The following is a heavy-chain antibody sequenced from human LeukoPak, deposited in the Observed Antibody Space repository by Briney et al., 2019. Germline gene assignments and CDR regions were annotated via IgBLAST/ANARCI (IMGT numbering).Heavy chain of an antibody. V-gene: IGHV1-18*01. CDR1: GYTFTSYG. Sequence: ASVKVSCKASGYTFTSYGISWVRQAPGQGLEWMGWISAYNGNTNYAQKLQGRVTMTTDTSTSTAYMELRSLRSDDTAVYYRARAEAARPWGQSHPPDYWGQGTLVTVSS. D-gene: IGHD6-6*01. CDR2: ISAYNGNT. J-gene: IGHJ4*02. CDR3: ARAEAARPWGQSHPPDY.